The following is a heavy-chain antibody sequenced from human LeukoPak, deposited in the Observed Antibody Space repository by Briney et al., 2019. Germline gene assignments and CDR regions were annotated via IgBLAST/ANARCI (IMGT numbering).Heavy chain of an antibody. V-gene: IGHV4-39*01. CDR1: GGSISSSYYY. D-gene: IGHD6-19*01. J-gene: IGHJ6*02. CDR3: ARGSGSSGWPAYYYYGMDV. Sequence: SETLSLTCTVSGGSISSSYYYWGWIRQPPGKGLEWIGSIYYSGSTYYNPSLKSRVTISVDTSKNQFSLKLRSVTAADTAVYYCARGSGSSGWPAYYYYGMDVWGQGTTVTVSS. CDR2: IYYSGST.